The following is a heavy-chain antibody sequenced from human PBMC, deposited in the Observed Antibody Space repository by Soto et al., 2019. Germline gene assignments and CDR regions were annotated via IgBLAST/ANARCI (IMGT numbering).Heavy chain of an antibody. CDR3: ATVSWSLGAFDI. D-gene: IGHD2-8*02. V-gene: IGHV1-24*01. Sequence: GASVKVSCKVAGYTLTELSMHWVRQAPGKGLEWMGGFDPEDGETIYAQKFQGRVTMTEDTSTDTAYMELSSLRSEDTAVYYCATVSWSLGAFDIWGQGTMVTVSS. J-gene: IGHJ3*02. CDR1: GYTLTELS. CDR2: FDPEDGET.